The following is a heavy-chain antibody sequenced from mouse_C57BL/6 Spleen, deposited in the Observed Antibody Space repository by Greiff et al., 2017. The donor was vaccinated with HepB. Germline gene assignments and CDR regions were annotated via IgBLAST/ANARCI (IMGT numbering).Heavy chain of an antibody. Sequence: EVKLVESGGDLVKPGGSLKLSCAASGFTFSSYGMSWVRQTPDKRLEWVATISSGGSYTYYPDRVKGRFTISRDNAKNTLYLQMSSLKSEDTAMYYCARQVTTGAWFAYWGQGTLVTVSA. V-gene: IGHV5-6*01. D-gene: IGHD2-2*01. J-gene: IGHJ3*01. CDR1: GFTFSSYG. CDR3: ARQVTTGAWFAY. CDR2: ISSGGSYT.